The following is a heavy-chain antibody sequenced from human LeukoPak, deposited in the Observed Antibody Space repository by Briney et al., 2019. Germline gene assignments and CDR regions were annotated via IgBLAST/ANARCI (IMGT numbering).Heavy chain of an antibody. J-gene: IGHJ4*02. CDR1: GFSLSTSGMC. D-gene: IGHD5-12*01. Sequence: SGPALAKPTQTLTLTCTSSGFSLSTSGMCVSWIRQPPGKALEWLARLNWDDGKYYTTSLKTRLTISKDTSKNQVVLTMTNMDPVDTATYYCARTSDIVTTIQLDYWGQGTLVTVS. CDR3: ARTSDIVTTIQLDY. V-gene: IGHV2-70*11. CDR2: LNWDDGK.